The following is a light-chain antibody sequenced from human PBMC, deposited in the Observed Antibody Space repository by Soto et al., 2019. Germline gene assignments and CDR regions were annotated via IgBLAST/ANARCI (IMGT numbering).Light chain of an antibody. CDR3: QQYGSFYT. CDR1: QSISSW. V-gene: IGKV1-5*01. J-gene: IGKJ2*01. CDR2: GAS. Sequence: DIQMTQSPSTLSASVGDRVTITCRASQSISSWLAWYQQKPGKAPKLLIYGASSLENGVPSRFSGSGSGTEFTLNISSLPPDDFATYYCQQYGSFYTFGQGTKLETK.